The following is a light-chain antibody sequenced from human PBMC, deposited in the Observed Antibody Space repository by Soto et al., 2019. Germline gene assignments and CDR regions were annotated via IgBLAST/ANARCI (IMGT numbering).Light chain of an antibody. J-gene: IGKJ5*01. Sequence: DIEMTPSPSSLSASVGDRGTIPCPASQNIITFLNWYQQKPGRAPKFLIYAASSLQSGVPSRFSGRGSGTDFTLTITSLQPEDFATYFCQQGYDTPITFGQGTRLEIK. CDR2: AAS. CDR3: QQGYDTPIT. V-gene: IGKV1-39*01. CDR1: QNIITF.